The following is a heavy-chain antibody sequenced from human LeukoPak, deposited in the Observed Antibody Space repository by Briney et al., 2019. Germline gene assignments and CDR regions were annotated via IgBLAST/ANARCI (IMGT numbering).Heavy chain of an antibody. V-gene: IGHV3-30*01. D-gene: IGHD3-22*01. CDR3: ARGSRPLWRYDSSGYLGFNI. Sequence: GGSLRLSCAASGFTFSSYAMHWVRQAPGKGLEWVAVISYDGSNKYYADSVKGRFTISRDNSKNTLYLQMNSLRAEDTAVYYCARGSRPLWRYDSSGYLGFNIWGQGTMVTASS. CDR1: GFTFSSYA. J-gene: IGHJ3*02. CDR2: ISYDGSNK.